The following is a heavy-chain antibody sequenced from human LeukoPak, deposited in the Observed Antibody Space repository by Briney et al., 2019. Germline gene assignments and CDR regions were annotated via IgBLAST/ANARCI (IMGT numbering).Heavy chain of an antibody. CDR3: AKRLAHTAFGY. CDR2: MISSGST. Sequence: PGGSLRLSCAASEFTLSSYALNWVRQAPGKGLEWVSTMISSGSTYYADSVKGRFTITRDNYKNILYLQMNSLRAEDTAVYYCAKRLAHTAFGYWGQGTLVTVSS. D-gene: IGHD2-21*01. CDR1: EFTLSSYA. J-gene: IGHJ4*02. V-gene: IGHV3-23*01.